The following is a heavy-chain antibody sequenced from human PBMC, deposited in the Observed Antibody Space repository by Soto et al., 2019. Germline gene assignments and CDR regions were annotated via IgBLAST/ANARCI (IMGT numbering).Heavy chain of an antibody. CDR2: IKQEGSEK. V-gene: IGHV3-7*01. D-gene: IGHD2-2*01. CDR3: ARDRFVTYCSSTSVYSNGFDP. CDR1: GFTLSSYW. Sequence: GGSLRLSCAASGFTLSSYWMSWVRQAPGKGLEWVANIKQEGSEKYYVDSVKCRFTIARDNAKNSLYLQMNSLRAEDTAVYYCARDRFVTYCSSTSVYSNGFDPWGQGTLVTVSS. J-gene: IGHJ5*02.